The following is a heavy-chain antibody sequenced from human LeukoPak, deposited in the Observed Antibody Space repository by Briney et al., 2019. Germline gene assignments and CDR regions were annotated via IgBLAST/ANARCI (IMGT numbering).Heavy chain of an antibody. CDR1: GYNFANDW. V-gene: IGHV5-51*01. CDR3: ARQVSTIWERFDY. D-gene: IGHD6-13*01. Sequence: GESLKISCEGTGYNFANDWIGWVRQMPGKGLEWMGIIYPGDSDTKYSPSFQGQVTISADKSISTAYLQWNNLKASDTAVYYCARQVSTIWERFDYWGQGTLVTVSS. J-gene: IGHJ4*02. CDR2: IYPGDSDT.